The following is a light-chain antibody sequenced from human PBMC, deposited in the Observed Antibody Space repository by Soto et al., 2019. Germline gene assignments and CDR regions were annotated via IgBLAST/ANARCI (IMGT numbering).Light chain of an antibody. Sequence: LTQPASVSGSPGQSITISCTGTSSDVGGYNYVSWYQQYPGKVPKLMIYDVTKRPSGVPDRFSGSKSGNTASLTISGLQAEDEADYYCCSHAGSYTYVFGTGTKVTVL. CDR2: DVT. CDR3: CSHAGSYTYV. J-gene: IGLJ1*01. V-gene: IGLV2-11*01. CDR1: SSDVGGYNY.